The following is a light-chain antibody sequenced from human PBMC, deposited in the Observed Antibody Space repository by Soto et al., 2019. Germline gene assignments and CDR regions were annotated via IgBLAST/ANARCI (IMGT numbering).Light chain of an antibody. CDR2: AIY. CDR1: QSVTTY. CDR3: QQGYSTPWT. J-gene: IGKJ1*01. V-gene: IGKV1-39*01. Sequence: DIQMTQSPSSLSASVGDRVTITCRASQSVTTYLHWYQQKAGEAPKLLIYAIYNLQSGVSSRFSGSGSGTDFSLTINTLQPEDFATYYCQQGYSTPWTFGQGTKVDIK.